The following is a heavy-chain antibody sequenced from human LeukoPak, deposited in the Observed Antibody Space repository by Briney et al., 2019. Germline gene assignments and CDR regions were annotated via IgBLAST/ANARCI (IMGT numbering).Heavy chain of an antibody. CDR1: GFTFSSYA. CDR3: ASSGSFYFPFDY. V-gene: IGHV3-30*04. Sequence: PGRSLRLSCAASGFTFSSYAMHWVRQAPGKGLEWVAVISYDGSNKYYADSVMGRFTISRDNSKNTLYLQMNSLRVEDTAVYYCASSGSFYFPFDYWGQGTLVTVSS. CDR2: ISYDGSNK. D-gene: IGHD1-26*01. J-gene: IGHJ4*02.